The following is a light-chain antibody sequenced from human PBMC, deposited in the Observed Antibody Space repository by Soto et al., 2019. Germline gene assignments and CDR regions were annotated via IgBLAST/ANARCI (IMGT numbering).Light chain of an antibody. J-gene: IGKJ4*01. CDR3: QQPNGLT. CDR1: QGISSY. Sequence: DIQLTQSPSFLSASVGDRVTITCRASQGISSYLGWYQQKPGKAPKLLIYAASTLQSGVPSRFSGSGSGTEFTLTISSLQPEDFTTYYCQQPNGLTFGGGTNVEIK. V-gene: IGKV1-9*01. CDR2: AAS.